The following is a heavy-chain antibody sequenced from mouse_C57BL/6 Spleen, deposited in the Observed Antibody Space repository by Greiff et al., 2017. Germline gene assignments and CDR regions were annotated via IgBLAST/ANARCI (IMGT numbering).Heavy chain of an antibody. Sequence: EVQRVESEGGLVQPGSSMKLSCTASGFTFSDYYMAWVRQVPEKGLEWVANINYDGSSTYYLDSLKSRFIISRDNAKNILYLQMSSLKSEDTATYDCARVPGSFYAIDYWGQGTSVTVSS. CDR2: INYDGSST. V-gene: IGHV5-16*01. J-gene: IGHJ4*01. CDR1: GFTFSDYY. D-gene: IGHD1-1*01. CDR3: ARVPGSFYAIDY.